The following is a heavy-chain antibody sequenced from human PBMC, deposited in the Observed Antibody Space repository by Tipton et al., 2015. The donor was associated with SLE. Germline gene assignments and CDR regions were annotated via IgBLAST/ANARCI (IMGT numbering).Heavy chain of an antibody. V-gene: IGHV4-34*01. CDR1: GGSISGYY. CDR2: I. J-gene: IGHJ6*03. Sequence: TLSLTCTVSGGSISGYYWSWIRQPPGKGLEWIGEIKSRVTISEDTSKNQFSLKLSSVTAADTAVYYCARGGAVYYYYYYMDVWGKGTTVTVSS. D-gene: IGHD3-10*01. CDR3: ARGGAVYYYYYYMDV.